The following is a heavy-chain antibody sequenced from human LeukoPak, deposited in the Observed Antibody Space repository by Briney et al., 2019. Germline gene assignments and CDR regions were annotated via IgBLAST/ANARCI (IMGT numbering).Heavy chain of an antibody. CDR2: ISSSGSTI. Sequence: LSLTCTVSGGSISSSSYYWGWIRQPPGEGLEWVSYISSSGSTIYYADSVKGRFTISRDNAKNSLYLQMNSLRAEDTAVYYCARHCSSTSCYTADAFDIWGQGTMVTVSS. CDR3: ARHCSSTSCYTADAFDI. D-gene: IGHD2-2*02. CDR1: GGSISSSSYY. V-gene: IGHV3-11*01. J-gene: IGHJ3*02.